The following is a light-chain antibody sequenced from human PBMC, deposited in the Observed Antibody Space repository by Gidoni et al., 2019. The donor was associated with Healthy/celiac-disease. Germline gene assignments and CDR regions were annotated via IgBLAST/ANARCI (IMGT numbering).Light chain of an antibody. V-gene: IGKV3-11*01. CDR3: QQRSNWPPLFT. Sequence: ESVLTQSSATLSLSPGERATLSCRASQSVSSYLAWYQQKPGQAPRLLIYDASNRATGIPARFSGSGSGTDFTLTISSLEPEDFAVYYCQQRSNWPPLFTFGPXTKVDIK. J-gene: IGKJ3*01. CDR1: QSVSSY. CDR2: DAS.